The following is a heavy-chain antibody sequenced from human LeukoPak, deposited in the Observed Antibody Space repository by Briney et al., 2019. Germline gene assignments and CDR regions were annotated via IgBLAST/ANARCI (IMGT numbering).Heavy chain of an antibody. CDR2: ISSDGGST. J-gene: IGHJ4*02. Sequence: GRSLRLSCAASGFSFSSYVMSWVRQAPGKGLEWVSGISSDGGSTYYADSVKGRFTNSRDNSKNTLYLQMNSLRADDTAVYYCARGLDGSFWYNFDHWGQGTLVTVSS. CDR1: GFSFSSYV. CDR3: ARGLDGSFWYNFDH. D-gene: IGHD6-19*01. V-gene: IGHV3-23*01.